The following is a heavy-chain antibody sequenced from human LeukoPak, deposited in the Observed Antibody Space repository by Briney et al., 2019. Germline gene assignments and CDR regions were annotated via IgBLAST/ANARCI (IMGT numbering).Heavy chain of an antibody. CDR3: ARDLRYQPSNYYYYYMDV. D-gene: IGHD2-2*01. CDR1: GFSISSGYY. CDR2: FYTSGST. V-gene: IGHV4-38-2*02. Sequence: SETLSLTCTVYGFSISSGYYWGWIRQPPGKGLEWIGRFYTSGSTNYNPSLKSRVTMSVDTSKNQFSLKLSSVTAAGTAVYYCARDLRYQPSNYYYYYMDVWGKGTTVTVSS. J-gene: IGHJ6*03.